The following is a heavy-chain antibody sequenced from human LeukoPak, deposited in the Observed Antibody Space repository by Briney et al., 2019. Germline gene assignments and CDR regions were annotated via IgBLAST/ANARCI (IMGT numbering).Heavy chain of an antibody. CDR3: ARTIEMATISYFDY. J-gene: IGHJ4*02. Sequence: PGGSLRLPCAASGFTFSSYEMNWVRQAPGKGLEGVSYISSSDSTIYYADSVKGRFTISRDNAKNSLYLQMNSLRAGDTAVYYCARTIEMATISYFDYWGQGTLVTVSS. CDR1: GFTFSSYE. V-gene: IGHV3-48*03. CDR2: ISSSDSTI. D-gene: IGHD5-24*01.